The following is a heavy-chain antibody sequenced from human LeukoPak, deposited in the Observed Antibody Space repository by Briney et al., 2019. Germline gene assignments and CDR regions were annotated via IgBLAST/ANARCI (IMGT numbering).Heavy chain of an antibody. Sequence: GGSLRLSCAASGFTFSSYWMSWVRQAPGKGLEWVANIKQDGTEKYYVDSVKGRFTISRDNAKNSLYLQMNSLRAEDTAVYYCARDLSGYDFDYWGQGTLVTVSS. D-gene: IGHD5-12*01. CDR2: IKQDGTEK. CDR3: ARDLSGYDFDY. J-gene: IGHJ4*02. CDR1: GFTFSSYW. V-gene: IGHV3-7*01.